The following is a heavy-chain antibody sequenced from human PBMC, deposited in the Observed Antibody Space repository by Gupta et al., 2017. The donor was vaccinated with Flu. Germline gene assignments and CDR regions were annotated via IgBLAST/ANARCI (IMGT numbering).Heavy chain of an antibody. J-gene: IGHJ4*02. CDR2: MSSDSRTI. Sequence: EVQLVESGGDLVQPGGSLRLSCTASGFTFTSYSMLWIRQAPGKGLEWISYMSSDSRTIFYADSVKGRFSISRDSAKNSLYLQMNSLRDDDTAFYYCAAGKAAYYSGSSGWHDMAINWGQGTLVTVSS. V-gene: IGHV3-48*02. CDR3: AAGKAAYYSGSSGWHDMAIN. D-gene: IGHD3-10*01. CDR1: GFTFTSYS.